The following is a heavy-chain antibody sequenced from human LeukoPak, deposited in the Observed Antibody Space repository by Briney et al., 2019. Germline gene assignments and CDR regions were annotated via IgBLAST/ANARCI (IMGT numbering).Heavy chain of an antibody. CDR1: GFTLSNHW. J-gene: IGHJ2*01. D-gene: IGHD6-19*01. Sequence: GGSLRLSCAASGFTLSNHWMIWVRQAPGKGLECVANIKQDGTENYYLDSAKGRFTISRDNSKNTLYLQMNSLRAEDTAVYYCAKETNHYSRGWYVDLWGRGTLVTVSS. V-gene: IGHV3-7*03. CDR2: IKQDGTEN. CDR3: AKETNHYSRGWYVDL.